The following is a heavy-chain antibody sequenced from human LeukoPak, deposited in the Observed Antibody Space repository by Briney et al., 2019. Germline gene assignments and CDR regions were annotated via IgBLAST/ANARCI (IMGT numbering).Heavy chain of an antibody. CDR1: GYIFTRYA. J-gene: IGHJ4*02. CDR2: INAGNGNT. Sequence: GASVKVSCKASGYIFTRYAIHWVRQAPRQRLEWMGWINAGNGNTKYSQKIQGRVTITRDTSASTAYMEVSSLRSEDTAVYYCARGIEASSGWYVIDYWGQGTLVTVSS. D-gene: IGHD6-19*01. CDR3: ARGIEASSGWYVIDY. V-gene: IGHV1-3*01.